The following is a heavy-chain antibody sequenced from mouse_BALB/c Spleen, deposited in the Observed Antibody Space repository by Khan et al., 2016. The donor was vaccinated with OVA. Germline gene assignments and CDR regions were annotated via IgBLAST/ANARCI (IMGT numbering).Heavy chain of an antibody. J-gene: IGHJ4*01. Sequence: QIQLVQSGPGLVTPSQSLSITCTVSGFSLSRYNIHWVRQPPGKGLEWLGMIWGGGGTDYNSTLKSRLSIRKDNSKSQVFLKMNSLQTDDTAMYYCARAYYRYDGYYAMDYWVQGTSVTVSS. CDR3: ARAYYRYDGYYAMDY. CDR2: IWGGGGT. CDR1: GFSLSRYN. V-gene: IGHV2-6-4*01. D-gene: IGHD2-14*01.